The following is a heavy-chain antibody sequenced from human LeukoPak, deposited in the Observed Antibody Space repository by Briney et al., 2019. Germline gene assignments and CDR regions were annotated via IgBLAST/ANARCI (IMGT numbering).Heavy chain of an antibody. V-gene: IGHV1-2*02. CDR2: INPHSGGA. D-gene: IGHD4-23*01. CDR1: GYTFTAYY. CDR3: VRFEDYGGNRDVFDI. Sequence: ASVNVSCKASGYTFTAYYINWVRQAPGQGLEWMGWINPHSGGAVYAQGFQGRVTMTRDTSISTAYMELSRLSSDDTAVYYCVRFEDYGGNRDVFDIWGQGTMVTVSS. J-gene: IGHJ3*02.